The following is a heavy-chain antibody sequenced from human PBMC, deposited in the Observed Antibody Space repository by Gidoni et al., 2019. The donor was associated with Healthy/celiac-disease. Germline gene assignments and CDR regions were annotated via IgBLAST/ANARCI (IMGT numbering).Heavy chain of an antibody. J-gene: IGHJ3*02. CDR1: GGSLSSGGYY. CDR3: ARIANSITMIVVKPDDAFDI. Sequence: QVQLQESGPGLVKPSQTLSLTCTVSGGSLSSGGYYWSWIRQHPGKGLEWIGYIYYSGSTYYNPSLKSRVTISVDTSKNQFSLKLSSVTAADTAVYYCARIANSITMIVVKPDDAFDIWGQGTMVTVSS. CDR2: IYYSGST. V-gene: IGHV4-31*03. D-gene: IGHD3-22*01.